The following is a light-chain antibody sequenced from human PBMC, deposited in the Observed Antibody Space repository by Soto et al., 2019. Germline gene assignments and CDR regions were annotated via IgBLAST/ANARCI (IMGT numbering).Light chain of an antibody. Sequence: QSALTQPASVYGSPGQSITISCTGTSSDVGSYNLVSWYQQHPGKAPKLMIYEGSKRPSGVSNRFSGSKSGNTASLTISGLHAEDEADYYCCSYAGSSTPVVFGGGTKLTVL. J-gene: IGLJ2*01. CDR2: EGS. CDR3: CSYAGSSTPVV. CDR1: SSDVGSYNL. V-gene: IGLV2-23*01.